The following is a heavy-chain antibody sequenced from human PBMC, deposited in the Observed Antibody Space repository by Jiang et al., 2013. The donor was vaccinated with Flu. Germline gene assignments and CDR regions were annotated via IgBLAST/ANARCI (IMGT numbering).Heavy chain of an antibody. D-gene: IGHD5-18*01. Sequence: LALIYWNDDKRYSPSLKSRLTITKDTSKNQVVLTMTNMDPVDTATYYCARGRGYSYGYNYFDYWGQGTLVTVSS. CDR2: IYWNDDK. V-gene: IGHV2-5*01. J-gene: IGHJ4*02. CDR3: ARGRGYSYGYNYFDY.